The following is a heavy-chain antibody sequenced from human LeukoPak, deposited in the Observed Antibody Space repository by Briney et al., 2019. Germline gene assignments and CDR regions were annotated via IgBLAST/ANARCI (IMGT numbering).Heavy chain of an antibody. D-gene: IGHD5-12*01. CDR1: GYTFTSYG. Sequence: ASVKVSCKASGYTFTSYGISWVRRAPGQGLEWMGWISAYNGNTNYAQKLQGRVTMTTDTSTSTAYMELRSLRSDDTAVYYCARIPAGYSGYELDYWGQGTLVTVSS. CDR3: ARIPAGYSGYELDY. V-gene: IGHV1-18*01. J-gene: IGHJ4*02. CDR2: ISAYNGNT.